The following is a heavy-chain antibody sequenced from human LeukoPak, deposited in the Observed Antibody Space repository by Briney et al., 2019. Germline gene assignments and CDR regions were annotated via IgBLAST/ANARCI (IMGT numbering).Heavy chain of an antibody. CDR3: AREYDFWSGTDAFDI. J-gene: IGHJ3*02. CDR2: ISSSSSYI. V-gene: IGHV3-21*01. Sequence: GGSLRLSCAASGFTFSSYSMNWVRQAPGKGLEWVSSISSSSSYIYYADSVKGRFTISRDNAKNSLYLQMNSLRAEDTAVYYCAREYDFWSGTDAFDIWGKGTMVTVSS. CDR1: GFTFSSYS. D-gene: IGHD3-3*01.